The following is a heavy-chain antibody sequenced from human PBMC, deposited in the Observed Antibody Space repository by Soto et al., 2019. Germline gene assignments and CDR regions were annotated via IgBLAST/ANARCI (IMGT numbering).Heavy chain of an antibody. CDR2: MNPGSGDT. Sequence: ASVKVSCKASGYSFTNNDVSWVRQAAGQGLEWMGWMNPGSGDTGYAQKFQGRVTMTRDISIATAYMELSSLRSDDTAIYYCARMETFGSLNWFDPWGQGTLVTVSS. CDR3: ARMETFGSLNWFDP. CDR1: GYSFTNND. J-gene: IGHJ5*02. V-gene: IGHV1-8*01. D-gene: IGHD3-16*01.